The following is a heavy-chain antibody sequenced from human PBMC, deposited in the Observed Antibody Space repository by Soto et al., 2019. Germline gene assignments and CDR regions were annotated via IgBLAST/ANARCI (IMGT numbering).Heavy chain of an antibody. CDR2: INAGNGNT. D-gene: IGHD1-26*01. CDR3: ARDVGATGD. J-gene: IGHJ4*02. CDR1: GYTFTSYA. Sequence: QVKLVQSGAEVKKPGALVKVYCKASGYTFTSYAMHWVRQAPGQRLEGMGWINAGNGNTKYSQKFQGRVTITRDTTASTAYMELSSLRSEDTAVYYCARDVGATGDWGQGTLVTVSS. V-gene: IGHV1-3*01.